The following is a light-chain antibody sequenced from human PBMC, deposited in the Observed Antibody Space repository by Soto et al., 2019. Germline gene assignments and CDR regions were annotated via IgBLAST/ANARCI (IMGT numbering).Light chain of an antibody. CDR1: QSVSSN. CDR3: QQYNNWPIT. Sequence: EIVMTQSPPTLSLSPGERATLSCRASQSVSSNLAWYQQIPGQAPRLLIYAASTRATGIPARFSGSGSGTEFTLTISSLQSEDFAVYSCQQYNNWPITFGQGTRLEIK. CDR2: AAS. V-gene: IGKV3-15*01. J-gene: IGKJ5*01.